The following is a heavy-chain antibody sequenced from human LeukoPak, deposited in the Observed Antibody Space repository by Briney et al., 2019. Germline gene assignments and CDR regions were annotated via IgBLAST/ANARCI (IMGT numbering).Heavy chain of an antibody. CDR3: ARSAYKMATIDY. Sequence: SQTLSLTCIVSGGSISSGGYYWSWIRQHPGKGLEWIGYIYYSGSTYYNPSLKSRVTISVDTSKNQFSLKLSSVTAADTAVYYCARSAYKMATIDYWGQGTLVTVSS. J-gene: IGHJ4*02. CDR1: GGSISSGGYY. V-gene: IGHV4-31*03. D-gene: IGHD5-24*01. CDR2: IYYSGST.